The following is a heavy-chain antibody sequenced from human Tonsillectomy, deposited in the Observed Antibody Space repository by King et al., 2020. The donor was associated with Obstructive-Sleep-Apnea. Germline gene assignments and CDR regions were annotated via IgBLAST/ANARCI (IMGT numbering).Heavy chain of an antibody. Sequence: VQLVESGGGLVHPGGSLRLSCVVSGFTFSSYAMSWVRQAPGKGLEWVPAISGSGDGTYYADSLKGRFTISRDNSKNTLYLQINRLRAEDTALYYCTKGRYFDWLYHFAIWGQGTMVTVSS. CDR3: TKGRYFDWLYHFAI. V-gene: IGHV3-23*04. CDR2: ISGSGDGT. CDR1: GFTFSSYA. J-gene: IGHJ3*02. D-gene: IGHD3-9*01.